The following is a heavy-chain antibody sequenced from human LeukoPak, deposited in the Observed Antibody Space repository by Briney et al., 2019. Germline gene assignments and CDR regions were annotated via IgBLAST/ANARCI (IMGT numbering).Heavy chain of an antibody. D-gene: IGHD6-6*01. CDR1: GGTFSSYA. CDR3: ARVWDSSSSGRFYYYYYGMDV. CDR2: IIPILGIA. J-gene: IGHJ6*02. Sequence: ASVKVSCKASGGTFSSYAISWVRQAPGQGLEWMGRIIPILGIANYAQKFQGRVTITADKSTSTAYMELSSLRSEDTAVYYCARVWDSSSSGRFYYYYYGMDVWGQGTTVTVSS. V-gene: IGHV1-69*04.